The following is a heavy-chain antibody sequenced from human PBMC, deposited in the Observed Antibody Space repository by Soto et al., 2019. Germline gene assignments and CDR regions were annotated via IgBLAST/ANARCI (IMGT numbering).Heavy chain of an antibody. CDR2: INNDGSST. J-gene: IGHJ4*02. CDR3: ARGADYSEF. CDR1: DFTFSMYW. Sequence: EVQLVESGGGLVQPGGSLRLSCAASDFTFSMYWMHWVRQAPGKGLVWVSRINNDGSSTTYADSVKGRFTISRDNAKNTVYLQMNSLRTEDTAVYYCARGADYSEFWGRGTLVTVSS. V-gene: IGHV3-74*01.